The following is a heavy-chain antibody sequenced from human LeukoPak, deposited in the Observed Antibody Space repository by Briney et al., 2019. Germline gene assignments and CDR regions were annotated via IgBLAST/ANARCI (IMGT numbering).Heavy chain of an antibody. V-gene: IGHV3-66*01. D-gene: IGHD1-7*01. Sequence: GGSLRLSCAASGFTVSSNYMSWVRQAPGKGLEWVSVIYSGGITYYADSVKGRFTISRDNSKNTLYLQMNSLRAEATAVYYCARERYNWNYGDYFDYWGQGTLVTVSS. CDR1: GFTVSSNY. CDR3: ARERYNWNYGDYFDY. CDR2: IYSGGIT. J-gene: IGHJ4*02.